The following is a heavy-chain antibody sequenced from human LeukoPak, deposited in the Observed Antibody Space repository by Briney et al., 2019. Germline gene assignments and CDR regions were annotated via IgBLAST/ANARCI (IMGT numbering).Heavy chain of an antibody. Sequence: PGGSLRLSCAASGFTFSSYAMSWVRQAPGKGLEWVSAISGSGGSTYYADSVKGRFTISRDNSKNTLYLQMNSLRAEDTAVYYCARAGDFWSGYQDTLFEFWGQGTLVTVSS. CDR3: ARAGDFWSGYQDTLFEF. CDR2: ISGSGGST. D-gene: IGHD3-3*01. V-gene: IGHV3-23*01. J-gene: IGHJ4*02. CDR1: GFTFSSYA.